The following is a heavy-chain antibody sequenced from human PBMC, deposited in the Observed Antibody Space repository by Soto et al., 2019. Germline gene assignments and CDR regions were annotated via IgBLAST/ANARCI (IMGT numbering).Heavy chain of an antibody. CDR1: GFTVSSNY. J-gene: IGHJ4*02. CDR3: ARDRSGWSRGYFDY. V-gene: IGHV3-53*01. Sequence: EVQLVESGGGLIQPGGSLRLSCAASGFTVSSNYMSWVCQAPGKGLEWVSVIYSGGSTYYADSVKGRFTISRDNSKNTLYLQMNSLRAEDTAVYYCARDRSGWSRGYFDYWGQGTLVTVSS. CDR2: IYSGGST. D-gene: IGHD6-19*01.